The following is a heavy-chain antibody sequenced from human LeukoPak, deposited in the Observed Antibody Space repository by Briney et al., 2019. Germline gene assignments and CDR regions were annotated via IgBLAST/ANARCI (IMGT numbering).Heavy chain of an antibody. D-gene: IGHD2-21*02. CDR2: INPSGGST. CDR3: ARGRVTAIFDY. J-gene: IGHJ4*02. Sequence: GASVKVSCKASGDTFSNCAMNWVRQAPGQGLEWMGIINPSGGSTSYAQKFQGRVTMTRDMSTSTVYMELSSLRSEDTAVYYCARGRVTAIFDYWGQGTLVTVSS. CDR1: GDTFSNCA. V-gene: IGHV1-46*01.